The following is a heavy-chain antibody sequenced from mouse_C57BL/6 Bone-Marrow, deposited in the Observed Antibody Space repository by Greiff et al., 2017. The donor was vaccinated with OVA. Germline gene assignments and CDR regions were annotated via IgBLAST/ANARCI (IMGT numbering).Heavy chain of an antibody. CDR1: GYTFTDYE. J-gene: IGHJ4*01. Sequence: QVQLQQSGAELVRPGASVTLSCKASGYTFTDYEMHWVKQTPVHGLEWIGAIDPETDGTAYNQKFKGKAILTADKSSSTAYMELRSLTSEDSAVYYCTRWSDYDYAMDYWGQGTSVTVSS. V-gene: IGHV1-15*01. CDR2: IDPETDGT. D-gene: IGHD2-4*01. CDR3: TRWSDYDYAMDY.